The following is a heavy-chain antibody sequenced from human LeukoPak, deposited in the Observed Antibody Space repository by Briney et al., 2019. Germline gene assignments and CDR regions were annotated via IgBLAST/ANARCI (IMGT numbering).Heavy chain of an antibody. CDR2: IHYSGTT. CDR3: ARQALWFFDH. J-gene: IGHJ4*02. Sequence: SETLSLTCTVSGGSISSSSYYWGWIRQPPGKGLEWIGSIHYSGTTYYNPSLKSRVTISVDTSKNQFSLKLSSVTAADTAVYYCARQALWFFDHWGQGTLVTVSS. V-gene: IGHV4-39*01. D-gene: IGHD2-21*01. CDR1: GGSISSSSYY.